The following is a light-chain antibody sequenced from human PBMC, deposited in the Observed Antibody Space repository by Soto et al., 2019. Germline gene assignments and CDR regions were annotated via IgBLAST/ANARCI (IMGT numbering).Light chain of an antibody. CDR3: SSYTSSNTLV. CDR1: SSDVGGYNY. J-gene: IGLJ2*01. Sequence: QSALTQPASVSGSPGQSITISCTGTSSDVGGYNYVSWYQQHPGKAPKLMIYDVSNRPSGVSNRVSGSKSDNTASLTISGLQAEDEANYYCSSYTSSNTLVFGGGTKLTVL. V-gene: IGLV2-14*01. CDR2: DVS.